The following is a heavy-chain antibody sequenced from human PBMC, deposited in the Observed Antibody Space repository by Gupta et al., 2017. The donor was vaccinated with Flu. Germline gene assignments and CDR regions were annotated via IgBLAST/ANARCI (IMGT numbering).Heavy chain of an antibody. D-gene: IGHD6-13*01. CDR3: ARLGSSPSIGYYYYYYMDV. CDR2: IYPGDSDT. Sequence: GWVRQMPGKGLEWMGIIYPGDSDTRYSPSFQGQVTISADKSISTAYLQWSSLKASDTAMYYCARLGSSPSIGYYYYYYMDVWGKGTTVTVSS. J-gene: IGHJ6*03. V-gene: IGHV5-51*01.